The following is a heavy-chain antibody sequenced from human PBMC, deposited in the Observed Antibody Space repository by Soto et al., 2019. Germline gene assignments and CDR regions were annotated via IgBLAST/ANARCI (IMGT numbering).Heavy chain of an antibody. J-gene: IGHJ5*02. D-gene: IGHD3-10*01. Sequence: QVQLVESGGGLVKPGGSLRLSCAASGFTFSDYYMSWIRQAPGKGLEWVSYISSSGSTIYYADSVKGRFTISRDNAKNSLELQMNSLRADDTAVYYCARSPVGITMVRGVIAGWFDPWGQGTLVTVSS. CDR2: ISSSGSTI. CDR1: GFTFSDYY. CDR3: ARSPVGITMVRGVIAGWFDP. V-gene: IGHV3-11*01.